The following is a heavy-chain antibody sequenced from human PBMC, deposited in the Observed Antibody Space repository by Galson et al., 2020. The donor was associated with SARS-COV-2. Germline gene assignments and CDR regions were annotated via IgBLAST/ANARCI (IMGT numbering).Heavy chain of an antibody. V-gene: IGHV3-30*18. D-gene: IGHD1-26*01. Sequence: GGSLRLSCAASGFTFSSYGMHWVRQAPGKGLEWVASIAYDGSNKYYADSVKGRFTISRDNSKNTLSLQMNNLRAEDTAVFYCAKIGYSGSYSLFGYWGQGTLVTVSS. CDR2: IAYDGSNK. CDR1: GFTFSSYG. CDR3: AKIGYSGSYSLFGY. J-gene: IGHJ4*02.